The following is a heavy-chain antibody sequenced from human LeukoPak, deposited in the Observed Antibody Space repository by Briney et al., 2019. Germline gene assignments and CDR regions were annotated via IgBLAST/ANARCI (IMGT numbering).Heavy chain of an antibody. CDR2: IYHDGKT. J-gene: IGHJ4*02. Sequence: SETLSLTCAVSGGSISTRNWWSWVRQPPGKGLEWIGEIYHDGKTNYNPSLKSRVTISVDTSKNQFSLKLSSVTAADTAVYYCASFIYSGSYHDYWGQGTLVTVSS. CDR1: GGSISTRNW. D-gene: IGHD1-26*01. CDR3: ASFIYSGSYHDY. V-gene: IGHV4-4*02.